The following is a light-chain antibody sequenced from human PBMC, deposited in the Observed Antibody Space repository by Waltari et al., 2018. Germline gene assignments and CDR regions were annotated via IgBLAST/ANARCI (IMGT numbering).Light chain of an antibody. CDR1: QNVGNS. J-gene: IGKJ2*01. V-gene: IGKV3-11*01. Sequence: ENVLTQSPATLSLSPGEAATPSCRASQNVGNSLAWYQHKPGQAPRLLIYDAANRASGIPARFSGSGSGTDFTLTISSLQAEDVAVYYCQQYYTTPYTFGQGTKLEIK. CDR3: QQYYTTPYT. CDR2: DAA.